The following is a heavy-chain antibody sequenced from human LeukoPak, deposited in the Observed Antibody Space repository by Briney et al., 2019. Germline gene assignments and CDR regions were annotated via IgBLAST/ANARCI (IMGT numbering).Heavy chain of an antibody. D-gene: IGHD3-10*01. V-gene: IGHV3-11*06. CDR2: ISSSSSYT. CDR1: GFTFSDYY. Sequence: GGSLRLSCSASGFTFSDYYMSWVRQAPGRGLEGVSYISSSSSYTDYADSVKGRFTISRDNAKNSLYLQMNSLRAEDTAVYYCARDKAVWFGEYVGSYYFDYWGQGTLVTVSS. CDR3: ARDKAVWFGEYVGSYYFDY. J-gene: IGHJ4*02.